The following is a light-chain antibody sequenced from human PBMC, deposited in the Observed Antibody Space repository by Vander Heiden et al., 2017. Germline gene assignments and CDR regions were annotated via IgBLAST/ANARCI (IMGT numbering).Light chain of an antibody. Sequence: EIVVTQSPVTLSVSPGERATLSCRASQNIGSKLAWYQQKPGQAPRLLIYAASTRASDVQARFSGSGSGTDFTLTINNLQSEDFVAYYCQQYKDWPFTFGQGTKPEI. CDR2: AAS. J-gene: IGKJ2*01. CDR3: QQYKDWPFT. V-gene: IGKV3-15*01. CDR1: QNIGSK.